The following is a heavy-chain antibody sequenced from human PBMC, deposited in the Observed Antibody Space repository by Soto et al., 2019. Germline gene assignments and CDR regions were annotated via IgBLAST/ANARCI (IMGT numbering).Heavy chain of an antibody. J-gene: IGHJ1*01. CDR3: ARDLGAVTTLGFQN. Sequence: EVQLVESGGGLVKPGGSLRLSCAASGFTFSNSGMNWVRQAPGKGLEWVSYISSSGYIFYADSVKGRFTISRDKAKDALYLQMNSLRAEDTAVYYCARDLGAVTTLGFQNWGQGALVTVSS. V-gene: IGHV3-21*01. CDR1: GFTFSNSG. CDR2: ISSSGYI. D-gene: IGHD4-17*01.